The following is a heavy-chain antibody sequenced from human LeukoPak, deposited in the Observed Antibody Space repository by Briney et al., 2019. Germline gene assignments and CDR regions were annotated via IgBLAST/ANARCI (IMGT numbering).Heavy chain of an antibody. CDR1: GSIFTSYC. Sequence: GASMQISCEASGSIFTSYCIGWVRGMRGKGLEWMGSIDPSDSETRYTPSFQGQVTISVDKSLTTADLQWNSLKASDTAMYYCARQTAMGRSGDYWGQGTLVTVSS. J-gene: IGHJ4*02. V-gene: IGHV5-51*01. D-gene: IGHD5-18*01. CDR3: ARQTAMGRSGDY. CDR2: IDPSDSET.